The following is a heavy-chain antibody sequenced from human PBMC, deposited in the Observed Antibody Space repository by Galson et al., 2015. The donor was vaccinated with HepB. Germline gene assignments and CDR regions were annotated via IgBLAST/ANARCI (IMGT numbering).Heavy chain of an antibody. CDR1: GFTFSDYY. Sequence: SLRLSCAASGFTFSDYYMSWIRQAPGKGLEWVSYISSSSSYTNYADSVKGRFTISRDNAKNSLYLQMNSLRAEDTAVYYCARVSRYDLGYCSGGSCYGGPDYWGQGTLVTVSS. D-gene: IGHD2-15*01. CDR3: ARVSRYDLGYCSGGSCYGGPDY. CDR2: ISSSSSYT. J-gene: IGHJ4*02. V-gene: IGHV3-11*06.